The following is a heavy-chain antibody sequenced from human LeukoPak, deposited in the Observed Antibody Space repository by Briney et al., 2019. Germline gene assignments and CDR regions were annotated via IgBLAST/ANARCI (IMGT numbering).Heavy chain of an antibody. J-gene: IGHJ5*02. CDR3: AKDVWWSVS. CDR2: ISWNSDTI. D-gene: IGHD2-8*02. CDR1: GFTFDDYA. V-gene: IGHV3-9*01. Sequence: GGSLRLSCVASGFTFDDYAMYWVRQVPGKGLEWVSGISWNSDTIDYVDSVKGRFTISRDNSKNTLYLQMNSLRAEDTAMYFCAKDVWWSVSWGQGTPVTVSS.